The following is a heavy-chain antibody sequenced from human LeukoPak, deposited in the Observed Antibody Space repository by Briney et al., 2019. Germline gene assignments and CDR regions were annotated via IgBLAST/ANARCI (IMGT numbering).Heavy chain of an antibody. CDR2: IHQSGNT. V-gene: IGHV4-34*01. Sequence: SETLSLTCAVYDGSFSGYYWNWIRQPPGKGLEWIGEIHQSGNTNYNPSLKSRLTISVDTSKNQFSLRLNSVTAADTAVYYCARQVYDSSGYSTDFDYWGQGTLVTVSS. CDR1: DGSFSGYY. D-gene: IGHD3-22*01. J-gene: IGHJ4*02. CDR3: ARQVYDSSGYSTDFDY.